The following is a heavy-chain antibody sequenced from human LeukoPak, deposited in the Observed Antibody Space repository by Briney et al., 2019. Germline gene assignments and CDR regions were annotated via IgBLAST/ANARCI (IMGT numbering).Heavy chain of an antibody. Sequence: ASVTVTCKASGYTFIGYYMHWVRQAPGQGLEWMGWINPNSGGTNYAQKFQGRVTMTRDTSISTAYMELSRLRSDDTAVYYCASGRLYGSGSYQSFDYWGQGTLVTVSS. CDR3: ASGRLYGSGSYQSFDY. D-gene: IGHD3-10*01. CDR2: INPNSGGT. CDR1: GYTFIGYY. V-gene: IGHV1-2*02. J-gene: IGHJ4*02.